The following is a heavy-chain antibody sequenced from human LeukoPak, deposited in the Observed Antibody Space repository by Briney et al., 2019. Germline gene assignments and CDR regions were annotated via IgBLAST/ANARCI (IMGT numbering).Heavy chain of an antibody. V-gene: IGHV3-30-3*02. CDR2: ISYDGSNK. CDR3: TKRSGGYNEFDY. J-gene: IGHJ4*02. CDR1: GFTFSSYA. D-gene: IGHD5-24*01. Sequence: GGSLRLSCAASGFTFSSYAMHWVRQAPGKGLEWVAVISYDGSNKYYADSVKGRFTISRDNSKNTLYLQMNSLRAEDTAVYYCTKRSGGYNEFDYWGQGTLVTVSS.